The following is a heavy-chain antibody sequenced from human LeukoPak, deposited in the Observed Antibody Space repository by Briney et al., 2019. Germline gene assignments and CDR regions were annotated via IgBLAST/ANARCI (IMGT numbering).Heavy chain of an antibody. V-gene: IGHV4-34*10. D-gene: IGHD5-12*01. CDR2: INHSGST. CDR1: GGSFSGYY. Sequence: SETLSLTCAVYGGSFSGYYWSWIRQPPGKGLEWIGEINQIGEINHSGSTTYNPSLKSRVTISVDTSKNQFSLKLSSVTAADTAVYYCARDLRLDIWGQGTMVTVSS. CDR3: ARDLRLDI. J-gene: IGHJ3*02.